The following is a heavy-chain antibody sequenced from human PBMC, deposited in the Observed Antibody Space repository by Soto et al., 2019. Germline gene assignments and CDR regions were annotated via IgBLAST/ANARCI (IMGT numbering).Heavy chain of an antibody. Sequence: QVQLVESGGGVVQPGRSLRLSCAASGFTFSSYGMHWVRQAPGKGLEWVAVIWYDGSNKYYADSVKGRFTISRDNSKNTLYLQMNSLRAEDTAVYYCARDLECGGDCYEARNDAFDIWGQGTMVTVSS. D-gene: IGHD2-21*02. CDR1: GFTFSSYG. CDR3: ARDLECGGDCYEARNDAFDI. J-gene: IGHJ3*02. CDR2: IWYDGSNK. V-gene: IGHV3-33*01.